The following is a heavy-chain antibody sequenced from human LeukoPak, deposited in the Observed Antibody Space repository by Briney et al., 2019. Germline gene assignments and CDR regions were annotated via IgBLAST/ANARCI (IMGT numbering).Heavy chain of an antibody. J-gene: IGHJ6*02. CDR2: MNPNSGNT. Sequence: ASVKVSCKASGYTFTSYDINWVRQATGQGLEWMGWMNPNSGNTGYAQKFQGRVTMTRNTSISTAYMELSSLRSEDTAVYYCARSLPAASPLPIYYYYGMDVWGQGTMVTVSS. CDR3: ARSLPAASPLPIYYYYGMDV. CDR1: GYTFTSYD. V-gene: IGHV1-8*01. D-gene: IGHD2-2*01.